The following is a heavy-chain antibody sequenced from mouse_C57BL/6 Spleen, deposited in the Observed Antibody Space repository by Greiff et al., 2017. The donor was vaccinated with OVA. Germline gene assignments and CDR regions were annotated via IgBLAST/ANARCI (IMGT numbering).Heavy chain of an antibody. Sequence: EVNVVESGGGLVKPGGSLKLSCAASGFTFSDYGMHWVRQAPEKGLEWVAYISSGSSTIYYADTVKGRFTISRDNAKNTLFLQMTSLRSEDTAMYYCARPGDGYYPYFDYWGQGTTLTVSS. V-gene: IGHV5-17*01. CDR1: GFTFSDYG. J-gene: IGHJ2*01. CDR3: ARPGDGYYPYFDY. D-gene: IGHD2-3*01. CDR2: ISSGSSTI.